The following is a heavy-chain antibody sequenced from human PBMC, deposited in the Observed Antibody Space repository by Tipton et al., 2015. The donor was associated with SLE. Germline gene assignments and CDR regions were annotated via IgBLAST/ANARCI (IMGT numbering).Heavy chain of an antibody. Sequence: TLSLTCAVSGYSINNAYFWGWIRQPPGEGLEWIGSLYHSGSTYYNPSLKSRVTISVDTSKNQFSLKLSSMTAADTAVYYCARHERWPHFDYWGQGTLVTVSS. CDR1: GYSINNAYF. CDR2: LYHSGST. D-gene: IGHD6-19*01. J-gene: IGHJ4*02. V-gene: IGHV4-38-2*01. CDR3: ARHERWPHFDY.